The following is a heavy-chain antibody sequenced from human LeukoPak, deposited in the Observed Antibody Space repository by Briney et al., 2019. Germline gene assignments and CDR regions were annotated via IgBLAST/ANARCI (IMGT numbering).Heavy chain of an antibody. D-gene: IGHD1-26*01. CDR1: GYTFTGYY. CDR2: INPNSGGT. Sequence: ASVKVSCKASGYTFTGYYMHWVRQAPGQGLEWMGWINPNSGGTNYAQKFQGRVTMTRDTSISTAYMELSRLTSDDTAVYYCAKIVGAATGFDYWGQGTLVTVSS. CDR3: AKIVGAATGFDY. J-gene: IGHJ4*02. V-gene: IGHV1-2*02.